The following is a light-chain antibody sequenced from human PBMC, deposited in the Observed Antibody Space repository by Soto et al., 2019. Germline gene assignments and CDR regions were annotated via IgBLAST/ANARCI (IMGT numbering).Light chain of an antibody. CDR1: QSVSSNF. J-gene: IGKJ3*01. Sequence: EIVLTQSPATLSLSPGERATLSCRVSQSVSSNFLAWYQQKPGQAPRLLIYGASTRATGIPDRFSGSGSGTGFTLTISRLEVEDFAVYYCQQHGSSPQTFGPGTKVDIK. CDR3: QQHGSSPQT. CDR2: GAS. V-gene: IGKV3-20*01.